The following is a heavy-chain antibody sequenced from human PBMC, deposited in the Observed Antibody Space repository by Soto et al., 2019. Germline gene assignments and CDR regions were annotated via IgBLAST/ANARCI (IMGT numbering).Heavy chain of an antibody. CDR3: ARDHSTSYYSWFDP. CDR1: GGTFSSYA. V-gene: IGHV1-69*01. J-gene: IGHJ5*02. CDR2: IIPIFGTA. D-gene: IGHD3-22*01. Sequence: QVQLVQSGAEVKKPGSSVNVSCKASGGTFSSYAITWVRQAPGQGLEWMGGIIPIFGTAHYAQKFQGSVTVTADESTSTAYMALSSLRSEDTALYFCARDHSTSYYSWFDPWGQGTLVTVSS.